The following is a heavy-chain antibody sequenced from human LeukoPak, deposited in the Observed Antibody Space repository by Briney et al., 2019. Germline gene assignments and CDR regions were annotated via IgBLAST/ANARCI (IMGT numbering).Heavy chain of an antibody. CDR3: ARAYYYDSSGGEYFDY. D-gene: IGHD3-22*01. V-gene: IGHV1-2*02. J-gene: IGHJ4*02. Sequence: ASVKVSCKASGYTFTGYYLHWVRQAPGQGFEWMGWINPNSGGTNYAQKLQGRVTMTTDTSTSTAYMELRSLRSDDTAVYYCARAYYYDSSGGEYFDYWGQGTLVTVSS. CDR1: GYTFTGYY. CDR2: INPNSGGT.